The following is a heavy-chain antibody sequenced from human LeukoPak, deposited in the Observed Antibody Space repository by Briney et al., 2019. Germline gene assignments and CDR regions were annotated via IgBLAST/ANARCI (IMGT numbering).Heavy chain of an antibody. CDR1: GYTFTSYG. J-gene: IGHJ6*02. CDR3: ARTFQDDGSGYYYYYGMDV. D-gene: IGHD3-22*01. V-gene: IGHV1-18*04. CDR2: ISAYNGNT. Sequence: ASVKVSCKASGYTFTSYGISWVRQAPGQGLEWMGWISAYNGNTNYAQKLQGRVTMTTDTSTSTAYMELRSLRSDDTAVYYCARTFQDDGSGYYYYYGMDVWGHGTTVTVSS.